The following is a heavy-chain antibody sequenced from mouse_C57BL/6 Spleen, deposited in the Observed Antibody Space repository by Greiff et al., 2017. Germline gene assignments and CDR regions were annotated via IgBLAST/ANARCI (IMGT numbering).Heavy chain of an antibody. Sequence: DVKLVESGGGLVKPGGSLKLSCAASGFTFSDYGMHWVRQAPEKGLEWVAYISSGSSTIYYADTVKGRFTISRDNAKNTLYLQMNSLKSEDTAMYYWTRAEYYDDYAMDYWGQGTSVTVSS. V-gene: IGHV5-17*03. J-gene: IGHJ4*01. D-gene: IGHD2-4*01. CDR1: GFTFSDYG. CDR3: TRAEYYDDYAMDY. CDR2: ISSGSSTI.